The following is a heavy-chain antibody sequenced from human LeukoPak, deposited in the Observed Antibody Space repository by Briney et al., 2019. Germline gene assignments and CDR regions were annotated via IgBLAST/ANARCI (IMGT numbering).Heavy chain of an antibody. Sequence: SQTLSLTCTVSGGSISSGGYDWSWIRQHPGKGLEWIGYIYYSGSTYYNPSLKSRVTISVDTSKNQFSLKLSSVTAADTAVYYCARDRDYGDYERAGDYFDYWGQGTLVTVSS. CDR1: GGSISSGGYD. V-gene: IGHV4-31*03. D-gene: IGHD4-17*01. CDR2: IYYSGST. J-gene: IGHJ4*02. CDR3: ARDRDYGDYERAGDYFDY.